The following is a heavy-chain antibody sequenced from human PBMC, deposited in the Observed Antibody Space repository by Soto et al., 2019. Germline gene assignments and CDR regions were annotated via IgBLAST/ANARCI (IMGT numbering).Heavy chain of an antibody. V-gene: IGHV3-15*01. J-gene: IGHJ3*02. CDR3: TSPSLTTVVILGDAFDI. D-gene: IGHD4-17*01. CDR1: GFTFSNAW. CDR2: IKSKTDGGTT. Sequence: PGGSLRLSCAASGFTFSNAWMSWVRQAPGKGLEWVGRIKSKTDGGTTDYAAPVKGRFTISRDDSKNTLYLQMNSLKTEDTAVYYCTSPSLTTVVILGDAFDIWGQGTMVTVS.